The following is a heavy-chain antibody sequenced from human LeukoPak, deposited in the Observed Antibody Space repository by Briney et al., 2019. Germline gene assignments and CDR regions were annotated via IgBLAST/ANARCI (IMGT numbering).Heavy chain of an antibody. J-gene: IGHJ4*02. Sequence: GGSLRLSCAASGFTFSSYSMNWVRQAPGKGLEWVSSISSSSSYIYYAGSVKGRFTISRDNAKNSLYLQMNSLRAEDTAVYYCARSGGVFAASGRFDYWGQGTLVTVSS. D-gene: IGHD3-16*01. CDR3: ARSGGVFAASGRFDY. CDR1: GFTFSSYS. V-gene: IGHV3-21*01. CDR2: ISSSSSYI.